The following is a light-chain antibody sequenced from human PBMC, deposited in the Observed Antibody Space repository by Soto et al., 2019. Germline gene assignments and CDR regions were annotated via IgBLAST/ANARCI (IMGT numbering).Light chain of an antibody. Sequence: QSVLTQPASVSGSPGQSITISCTGTSSDVGNYNYVSWYQQHPGKAPKLMIFEVSNRLSGVSNRFSGSKSGNTASLTISGLQAEDEADYYCSSYTSSSTYVFGTGTKVTVL. J-gene: IGLJ1*01. CDR1: SSDVGNYNY. CDR3: SSYTSSSTYV. V-gene: IGLV2-14*01. CDR2: EVS.